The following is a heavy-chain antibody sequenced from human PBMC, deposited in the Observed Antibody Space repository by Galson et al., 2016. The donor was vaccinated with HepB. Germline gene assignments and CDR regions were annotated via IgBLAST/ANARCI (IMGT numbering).Heavy chain of an antibody. Sequence: SETLSLTCAVYGGSFSAYYWSWIRQPPGKGLVWIGKINHSGSTNYNPSLKSRVTISVDTSKNQFSLKLSSVTAADTAVYYCALQLPRRGCFEPWGQGTLVTVSS. CDR3: ALQLPRRGCFEP. V-gene: IGHV4-34*01. CDR1: GGSFSAYY. D-gene: IGHD5-24*01. J-gene: IGHJ5*02. CDR2: INHSGST.